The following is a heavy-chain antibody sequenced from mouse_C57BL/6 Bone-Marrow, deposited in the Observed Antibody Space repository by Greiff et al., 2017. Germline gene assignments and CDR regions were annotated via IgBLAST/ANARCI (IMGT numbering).Heavy chain of an antibody. CDR2: IYPGGGDT. CDR1: GYAFSSYR. CDR3: ARFRARYSPYYFDY. Sequence: VQLQQSGAELVKPGASVKISCKASGYAFSSYRMNWVNQRPGKGLEWIGQIYPGGGDTNYTGTFKGKATLTADNSTSTAYMQLCRLTYEDSAVDFGARFRARYSPYYFDYWGQGTTLTVSS. J-gene: IGHJ2*01. D-gene: IGHD2-12*01. V-gene: IGHV1-80*01.